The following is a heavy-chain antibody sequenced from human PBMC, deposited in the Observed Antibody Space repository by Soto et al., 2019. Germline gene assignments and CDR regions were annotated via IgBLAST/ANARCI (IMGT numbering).Heavy chain of an antibody. CDR1: GDSVSSTSTA. CDR2: TYYRSKWYS. J-gene: IGHJ4*02. CDR3: ARGSYYGGWV. V-gene: IGHV6-1*01. Sequence: PSQTLSLTCAISGDSVSSTSTAWSWIRQSPSRGLEWLGRTYYRSKWYSDYAVSVKSRITINPDTSKNQFSLQLNSVTPEDTAVYYFARGSYYGGWVWGQGXLVTVYS. D-gene: IGHD3-3*01.